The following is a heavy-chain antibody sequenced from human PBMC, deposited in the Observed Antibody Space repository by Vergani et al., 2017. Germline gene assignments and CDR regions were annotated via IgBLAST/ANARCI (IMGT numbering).Heavy chain of an antibody. CDR3: ATLGYCSGGRSCPIDY. J-gene: IGHJ4*02. D-gene: IGHD2-15*01. CDR2: IWYDGSNK. V-gene: IGHV3-33*08. Sequence: QVQLVESGGGVVQPGRSLRLSCAASGFTFSSYGMHWVRQAPGKGLEWVAVIWYDGSNKYYADSVKGRFTISRDNSKNTLYLQMNSLRAEDTAVYYCATLGYCSGGRSCPIDYWGQGTLVTVPS. CDR1: GFTFSSYG.